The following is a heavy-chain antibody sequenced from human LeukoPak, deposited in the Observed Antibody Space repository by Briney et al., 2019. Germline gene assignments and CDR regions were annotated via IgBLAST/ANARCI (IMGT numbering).Heavy chain of an antibody. V-gene: IGHV1-8*01. CDR2: MNPNSGNT. J-gene: IGHJ5*02. Sequence: ASVKVSCKASGYTFTSYDINWVRQATGQGLEWMGWMNPNSGNTGCAQKFQGRVTMTRNTSISTAYMELSSLRSEDTAVYYCARVTSGWYNWFDPWGQGTLVTVSS. D-gene: IGHD6-19*01. CDR3: ARVTSGWYNWFDP. CDR1: GYTFTSYD.